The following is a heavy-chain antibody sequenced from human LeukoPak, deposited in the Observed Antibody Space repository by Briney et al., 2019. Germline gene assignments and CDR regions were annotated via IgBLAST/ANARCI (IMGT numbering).Heavy chain of an antibody. CDR3: VKAPYYGSD. D-gene: IGHD3-10*01. Sequence: PGGSLRLSCAGSGFTFSSYAMHWVRQAPGKGLEYVSAITGNGRSTYYADSMKGRFAISRDNSKNTLYLQMSSLRPEDTAVYYCVKAPYYGSDWGQGTLVTVSS. CDR2: ITGNGRST. J-gene: IGHJ4*02. V-gene: IGHV3-64D*06. CDR1: GFTFSSYA.